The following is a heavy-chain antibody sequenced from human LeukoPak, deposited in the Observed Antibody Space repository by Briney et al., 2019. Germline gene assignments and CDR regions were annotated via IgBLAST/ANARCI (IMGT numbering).Heavy chain of an antibody. V-gene: IGHV3-30*02. J-gene: IGHJ4*02. D-gene: IGHD1-26*01. Sequence: GGSLRLSCAASGFTFSSYGMHWVRQAPGKGLEWVAFIRYDGSNKYYADSVKGRFTISRDNSKNTLYLQMNSLRAEDTAVYYCAKEAVPWEPTNNAFDYWGQGTLVTVSS. CDR1: GFTFSSYG. CDR2: IRYDGSNK. CDR3: AKEAVPWEPTNNAFDY.